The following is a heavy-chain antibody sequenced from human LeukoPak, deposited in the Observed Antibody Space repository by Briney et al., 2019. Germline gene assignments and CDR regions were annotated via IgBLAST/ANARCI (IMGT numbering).Heavy chain of an antibody. D-gene: IGHD5-18*01. CDR3: ARVERSYGSDY. CDR2: ISSSNSYT. J-gene: IGHJ4*02. CDR1: GFTFSDYY. V-gene: IGHV3-11*06. Sequence: PGGSLRLSCAASGFTFSDYYMSWIRQAPGKGREWVSYISSSNSYTNYADSVKGRFTISRDNAKNSLYLQMNSLRAEDTAVYYCARVERSYGSDYWGQGTLVTVSS.